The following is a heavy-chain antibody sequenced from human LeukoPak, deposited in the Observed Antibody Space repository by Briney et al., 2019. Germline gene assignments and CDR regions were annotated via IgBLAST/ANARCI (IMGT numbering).Heavy chain of an antibody. D-gene: IGHD4-17*01. CDR2: FDPEDGET. CDR3: ATQASTSTTVTTFDY. V-gene: IGHV1-24*01. Sequence: ASVKVSCKVSGYTLTKLSMHWVRQAPGKGLEWRGGFDPEDGETIYAQKFQGRVTMTEDTSTDTAYMELSSLRSEDTAVYYCATQASTSTTVTTFDYWGQGTLVTVSA. CDR1: GYTLTKLS. J-gene: IGHJ4*02.